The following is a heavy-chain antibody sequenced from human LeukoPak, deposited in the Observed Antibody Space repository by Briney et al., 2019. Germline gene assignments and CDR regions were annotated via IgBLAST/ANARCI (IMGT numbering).Heavy chain of an antibody. J-gene: IGHJ4*02. CDR3: AREVVGLAFDY. CDR2: ISGDGSTT. V-gene: IGHV3-74*01. CDR1: GFTFGNYL. D-gene: IGHD2-15*01. Sequence: PGGSLRLSCAASGFTFGNYLMHWVRQAPGKGLVWVSRISGDGSTTTYAASVKGRFTRSRDNAKNTFYLQLNSLGVEDRAVYYWAREVVGLAFDYWGQGTLATVSS.